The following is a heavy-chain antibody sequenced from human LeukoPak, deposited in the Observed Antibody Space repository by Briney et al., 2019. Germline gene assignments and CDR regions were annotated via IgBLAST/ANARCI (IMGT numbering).Heavy chain of an antibody. CDR3: ARGKFVARVDY. Sequence: SETLSLTCAVYGGSFSGYYWSWIRQPPGKGLEWIGEINHSGSTNYNPSLKSRVTISVDTSKNQFSLKLSSVTAADTAVYYCARGKFVARVDYWGQGTLVTVSS. V-gene: IGHV4-34*01. CDR1: GGSFSGYY. J-gene: IGHJ4*02. CDR2: INHSGST. D-gene: IGHD2-15*01.